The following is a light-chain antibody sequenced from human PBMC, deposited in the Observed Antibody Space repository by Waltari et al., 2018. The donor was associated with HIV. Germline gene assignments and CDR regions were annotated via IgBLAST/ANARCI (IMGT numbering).Light chain of an antibody. CDR2: KAS. J-gene: IGKJ2*01. CDR3: QQYYRYPYT. V-gene: IGKV1-5*03. CDR1: QSISSW. Sequence: DIQMNKSPSTLSAYVGKRVTITCRPSQSISSWLAWYQQKPGKAPKLLIYKASSLESGVPSRFSGSGSETEFTLTVSSLQPDDFAAYYCQQYYRYPYTFGQGTKLEIK.